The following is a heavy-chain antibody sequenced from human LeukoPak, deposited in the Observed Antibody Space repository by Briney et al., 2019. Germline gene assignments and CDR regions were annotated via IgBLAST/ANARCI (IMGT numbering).Heavy chain of an antibody. CDR3: ARDVNLLFFDV. CDR1: GFTFSTYV. V-gene: IGHV3-74*01. Sequence: GGSLRLSCAASGFTFSTYVMHWVRQAPGKGLMWVSRISHNGTDTSYADSVKGRFTISRGNAKNTLYLQMNSLRADDTAVYYCARDVNLLFFDVWGRGSLVTVSS. D-gene: IGHD2/OR15-2a*01. J-gene: IGHJ2*01. CDR2: ISHNGTDT.